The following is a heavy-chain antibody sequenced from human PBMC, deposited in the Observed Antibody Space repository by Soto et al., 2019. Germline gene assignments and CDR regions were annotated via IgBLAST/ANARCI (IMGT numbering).Heavy chain of an antibody. CDR3: AHSPRITMYDY. V-gene: IGHV2-5*02. D-gene: IGHD3-10*02. CDR1: GFSLSTNGVG. CDR2: IYWDDDK. J-gene: IGHJ4*02. Sequence: QITLKESGPPLVKPTQTLTLTCTFSGFSLSTNGVGVGWIRQPPGKALEWLALIYWDDDKRYSPYLKSRLTITKDTSKNRVVLTMTNMDPVDTATYYCAHSPRITMYDYWGQGTLVTVSS.